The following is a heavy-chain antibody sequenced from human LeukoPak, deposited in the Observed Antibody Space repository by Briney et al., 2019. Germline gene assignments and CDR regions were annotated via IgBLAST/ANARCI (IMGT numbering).Heavy chain of an antibody. J-gene: IGHJ4*02. D-gene: IGHD1-7*01. V-gene: IGHV1-18*01. CDR2: ISAYNGDT. CDR3: ARDPRGLELARQGYFDY. CDR1: GYTFTSFG. Sequence: ASVKVSCKASGYTFTSFGIGWVRQAPGHGLEWMGWISAYNGDTNFAQKLQGRVTMTTDTSTSTAYMELRSLRSDDTAVYYCARDPRGLELARQGYFDYWGQGTLVTVSS.